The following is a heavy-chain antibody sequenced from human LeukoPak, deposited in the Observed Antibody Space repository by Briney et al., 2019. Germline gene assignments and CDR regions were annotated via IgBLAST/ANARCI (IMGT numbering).Heavy chain of an antibody. CDR1: GYSISSGYF. CDR2: IYHSGST. Sequence: SETLSLTCTVSGYSISSGYFWGWIRQSPGKGLEWIGEIYHSGSTNYNPSLKSRVTILEDKSKNQFSLKMSSVTAADTAVYYCARLSLKVLEWSPTKGKETHYFDYWGQGTLVTVSS. J-gene: IGHJ4*02. D-gene: IGHD3-3*01. CDR3: ARLSLKVLEWSPTKGKETHYFDY. V-gene: IGHV4-38-2*02.